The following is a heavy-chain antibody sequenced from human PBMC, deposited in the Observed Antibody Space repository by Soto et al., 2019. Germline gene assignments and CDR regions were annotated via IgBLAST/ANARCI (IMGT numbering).Heavy chain of an antibody. CDR1: GFTFSSYA. D-gene: IGHD5-18*01. CDR3: AKGIKERDTAMVTAFDY. Sequence: EVQLLESGGGLVQPGGSLRLSCAASGFTFSSYAMSWVRQAPGKGLEWVSAISGSGGSTYYADSVKGRFTISRDNSKNTLYLQMNSLRAEDTAVYYCAKGIKERDTAMVTAFDYWGQGTLVTVSS. J-gene: IGHJ4*02. CDR2: ISGSGGST. V-gene: IGHV3-23*01.